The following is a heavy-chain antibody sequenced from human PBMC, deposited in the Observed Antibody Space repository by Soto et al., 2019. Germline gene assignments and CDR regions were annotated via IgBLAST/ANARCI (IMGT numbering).Heavy chain of an antibody. CDR3: ARDLHYDSSGYGLGAFDI. V-gene: IGHV1-18*01. Sequence: GASVKVSCKASGYTFTSYGISWVRQAPGQGLEWTGWISAYNGNTNYAQKLQGRVTMTTDTSTSTAYMELRSLRSDDTAVYYCARDLHYDSSGYGLGAFDIWGQGTMVTVSS. J-gene: IGHJ3*02. CDR1: GYTFTSYG. D-gene: IGHD3-22*01. CDR2: ISAYNGNT.